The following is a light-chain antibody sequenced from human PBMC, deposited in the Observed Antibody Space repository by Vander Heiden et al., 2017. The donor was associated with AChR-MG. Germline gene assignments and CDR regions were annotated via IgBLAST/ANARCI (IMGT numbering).Light chain of an antibody. CDR3: QQRSNCPIT. J-gene: IGKJ5*01. CDR2: DAS. V-gene: IGKV3-11*01. Sequence: EIVLTQSPATLSLSPGERATLSCRASQSVSSYLAWYQQKPGQAPRLLIYDASNRATGIPARFSGSGSGTDFTLTISILEPEDFAVYYCQQRSNCPITFGQGTRLEIK. CDR1: QSVSSY.